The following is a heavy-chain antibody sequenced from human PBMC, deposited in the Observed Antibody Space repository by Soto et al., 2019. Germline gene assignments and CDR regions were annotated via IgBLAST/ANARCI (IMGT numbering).Heavy chain of an antibody. CDR3: ARASASIAAAGTYYYYYYMDV. J-gene: IGHJ6*03. CDR1: GFTVSSNY. D-gene: IGHD6-13*01. V-gene: IGHV3-53*01. Sequence: GGSLRLSCAASGFTVSSNYMSWVRQAPGKGLEWVSVIYSGGSTYYADSVKGRFTISRDNSKNTLYLQMNSLRAEDTAVYYCARASASIAAAGTYYYYYYMDVWGKGTPVTVSS. CDR2: IYSGGST.